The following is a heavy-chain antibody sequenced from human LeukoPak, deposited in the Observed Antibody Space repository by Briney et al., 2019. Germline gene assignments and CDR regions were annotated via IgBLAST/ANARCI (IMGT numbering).Heavy chain of an antibody. Sequence: SETLSLTCTVSGGSVSTSDYYWGWIRQSPVKGLEWIGDVFYTGKTNYNPSLRGRATISIDTSKNQFSLKLTYVTAADSAVYYCARVFDGWGQGTLVTVSS. J-gene: IGHJ4*02. D-gene: IGHD3-9*01. V-gene: IGHV4-39*07. CDR3: ARVFDG. CDR2: VFYTGKT. CDR1: GGSVSTSDYY.